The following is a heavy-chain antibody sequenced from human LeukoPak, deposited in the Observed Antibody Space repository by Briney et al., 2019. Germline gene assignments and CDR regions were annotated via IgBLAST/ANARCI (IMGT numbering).Heavy chain of an antibody. CDR1: GGSISSYY. J-gene: IGHJ4*02. Sequence: SETLSLTCTVSGGSISSYYWSWIRQPPGQGLEWIGYIYYSGTTNYNPSLKSRVNISVDTSKNQFSLKLSSVTAADTAVYYCARSPDTAMVTRFDYWGQGTLVTVSS. V-gene: IGHV4-59*01. CDR2: IYYSGTT. CDR3: ARSPDTAMVTRFDY. D-gene: IGHD5-18*01.